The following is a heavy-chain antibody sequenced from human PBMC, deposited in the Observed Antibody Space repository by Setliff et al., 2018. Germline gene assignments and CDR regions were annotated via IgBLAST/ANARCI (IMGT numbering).Heavy chain of an antibody. CDR2: INHSGST. V-gene: IGHV4-34*01. D-gene: IGHD3-22*01. Sequence: SETLSLTCAVYGGPFSGYYWSWIRQPPGKGLEWIGEINHSGSTNYNPSLKSRVTISVDMSKNQFSLKLSSVTAADTAVYYCAIGGPQTYNYDSSCYYLGLAAFDIWGQGTMVTVSS. CDR1: GGPFSGYY. J-gene: IGHJ3*02. CDR3: AIGGPQTYNYDSSCYYLGLAAFDI.